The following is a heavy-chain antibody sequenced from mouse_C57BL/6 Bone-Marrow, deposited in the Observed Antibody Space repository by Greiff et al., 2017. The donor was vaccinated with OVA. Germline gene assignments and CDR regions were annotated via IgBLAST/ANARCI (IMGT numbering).Heavy chain of an antibody. J-gene: IGHJ2*01. CDR2: IRNKANGYTT. CDR3: ARSPLPYYCDY. Sequence: EVHLVESGGGLVQPGGSLSLSCAASGFTFTDYYMSWVRQPPGKALEWLGFIRNKANGYTTEYSASVKGRFTISRDNSQSILYLQMNALRAEDSATYYCARSPLPYYCDYWGQGTTLTVSS. CDR1: GFTFTDYY. D-gene: IGHD6-1*01. V-gene: IGHV7-3*01.